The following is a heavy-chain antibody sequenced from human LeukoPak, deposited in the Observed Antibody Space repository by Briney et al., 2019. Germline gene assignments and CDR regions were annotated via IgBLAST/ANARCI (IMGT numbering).Heavy chain of an antibody. Sequence: SETLSLTCTVSGGSISSYYWSWIRQPAGKGLEWIGRIYTSGSTNYNPSLKSRVTMSVDTSKHQFSLKLSSVTAADTAVYYCAREGIAAAGGRFDPWGQGTLVTVSS. CDR2: IYTSGST. V-gene: IGHV4-4*07. J-gene: IGHJ5*02. CDR1: GGSISSYY. D-gene: IGHD6-13*01. CDR3: AREGIAAAGGRFDP.